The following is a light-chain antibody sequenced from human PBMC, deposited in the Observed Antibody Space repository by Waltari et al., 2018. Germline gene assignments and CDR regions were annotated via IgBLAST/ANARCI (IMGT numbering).Light chain of an antibody. CDR1: SSDVGGYNY. CDR2: EVS. CDR3: SSYTSSSTLV. Sequence: QSALTQPASVSGSRGQSITISCTGTSSDVGGYNYVSWYQQHPGKAPKLMIYEVSNRPSGVSNRFSGSKSGNTASLTISGLQAEDEADYYCSSYTSSSTLVFGGGTKLTVL. V-gene: IGLV2-14*01. J-gene: IGLJ2*01.